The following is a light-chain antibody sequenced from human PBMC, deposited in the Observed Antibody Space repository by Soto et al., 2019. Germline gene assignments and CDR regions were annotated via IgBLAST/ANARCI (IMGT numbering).Light chain of an antibody. CDR3: SSYTSRSTLNYV. J-gene: IGLJ1*01. CDR1: SSDVGGYDY. CDR2: DVN. Sequence: QSVLTQPASVSGSPGQSITISCTGTSSDVGGYDYVSWYQQLPGKAPKLLIYDVNNRPSGVSHRFSGSKSGNTASLTISGLQAEDEADYYCSSYTSRSTLNYVFGTGNNLTVL. V-gene: IGLV2-14*01.